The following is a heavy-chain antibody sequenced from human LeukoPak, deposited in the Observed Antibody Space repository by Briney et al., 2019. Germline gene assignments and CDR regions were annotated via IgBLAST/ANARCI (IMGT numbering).Heavy chain of an antibody. CDR1: GGSIVSHY. Sequence: SETLSLTCTVSGGSIVSHYWSWIRQPPGKGLEWIGYIYYSGSTNYNPSLESRVTISIDTSKNQFSLKLTSVTAADTAVYYCARGDVFDIWGQGTLVTVSS. CDR3: ARGDVFDI. J-gene: IGHJ3*02. V-gene: IGHV4-59*11. CDR2: IYYSGST.